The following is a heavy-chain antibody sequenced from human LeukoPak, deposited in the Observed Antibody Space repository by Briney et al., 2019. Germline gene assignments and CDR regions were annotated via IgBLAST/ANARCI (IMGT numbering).Heavy chain of an antibody. Sequence: GGTLRLSCTVSGFTVSSNSMNWVRQAPGKGLAWVSSISSSSSYKNYADSVRGRFTISRDNAKNSLYLQMNSLRAEDTAVYYCARSLTAAAGNLGYWGQGTLITVSS. CDR3: ARSLTAAAGNLGY. CDR1: GFTVSSNS. J-gene: IGHJ4*02. V-gene: IGHV3-21*01. D-gene: IGHD6-13*01. CDR2: ISSSSSYK.